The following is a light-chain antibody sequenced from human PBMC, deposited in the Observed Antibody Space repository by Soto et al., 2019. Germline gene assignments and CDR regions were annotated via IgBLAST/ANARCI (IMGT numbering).Light chain of an antibody. J-gene: IGKJ4*01. Sequence: EIVLTQSPATLSLSPGERATLSCRASQTIDNYLHWYQQKPGQAPRLLIYDAFYRAAGVPARFSGVGSGTDFTLTISSLEHEDFAFYYCQQRKNWPLTFGGGTRVEI. CDR1: QTIDNY. CDR2: DAF. CDR3: QQRKNWPLT. V-gene: IGKV3-11*01.